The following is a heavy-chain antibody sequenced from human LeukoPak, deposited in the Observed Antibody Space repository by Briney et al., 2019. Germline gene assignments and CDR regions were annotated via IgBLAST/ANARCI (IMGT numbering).Heavy chain of an antibody. CDR2: ISYSGST. Sequence: SETLSLTCTVSGGSISSYYWSWIRQPPGKGLEWIGYISYSGSTNYNPSLKSRVTISVDTSKNQLSLKLNSVTAADTAVYYCARTFNYYDSSGTWAFDIWGQGTMVTVSS. D-gene: IGHD3-22*01. V-gene: IGHV4-59*12. J-gene: IGHJ3*02. CDR1: GGSISSYY. CDR3: ARTFNYYDSSGTWAFDI.